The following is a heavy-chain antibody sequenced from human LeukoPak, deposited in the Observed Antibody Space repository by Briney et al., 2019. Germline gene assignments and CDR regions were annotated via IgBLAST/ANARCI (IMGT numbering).Heavy chain of an antibody. Sequence: GGALRLSCAASAFTFSIYWMSCGRLGLGRGLEWGSNIKGDGSEKWYADSVRGGVTISRDNAQSSVHLQMKSLRAEDTAVYHCARDEYRSRWMHPWGQGNLVTVTS. D-gene: IGHD5-24*01. CDR1: AFTFSIYW. J-gene: IGHJ5*02. V-gene: IGHV3-7*01. CDR2: IKGDGSEK. CDR3: ARDEYRSRWMHP.